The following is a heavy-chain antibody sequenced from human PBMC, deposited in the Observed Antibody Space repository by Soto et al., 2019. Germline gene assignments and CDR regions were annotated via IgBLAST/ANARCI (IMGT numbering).Heavy chain of an antibody. Sequence: PSETLSLTCTVSGGSISSSSYYWGWIRQPPGKGLEWIGSIYYSGSTYYNPSLKSRVTISVDTSKNQFSLKLSSVTAADTAVYYCARHGSGELEYWGQGTLVTVAS. CDR1: GGSISSSSYY. J-gene: IGHJ4*02. CDR3: ARHGSGELEY. D-gene: IGHD2-15*01. V-gene: IGHV4-39*01. CDR2: IYYSGST.